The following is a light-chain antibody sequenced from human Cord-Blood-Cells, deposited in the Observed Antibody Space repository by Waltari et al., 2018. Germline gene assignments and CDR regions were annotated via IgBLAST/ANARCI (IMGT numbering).Light chain of an antibody. V-gene: IGLV3-19*01. Sequence: SSELTQDPAVSVALGQTVRITCQGDSLRSYYASWYQQKPGQAPVLVNYGKNNRPSGIPDRFSGSSSGNTASLTIPGAQAEDEADYYCNSRDSSGNHLVFGGGTKLTVL. CDR1: SLRSYY. J-gene: IGLJ2*01. CDR2: GKN. CDR3: NSRDSSGNHLV.